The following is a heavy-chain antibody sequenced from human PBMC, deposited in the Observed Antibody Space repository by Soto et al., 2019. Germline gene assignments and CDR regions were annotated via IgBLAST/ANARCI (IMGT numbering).Heavy chain of an antibody. V-gene: IGHV3-15*01. J-gene: IGHJ4*02. D-gene: IGHD3-10*01. CDR2: IKSKTDGGTT. CDR1: GFTFSNAW. CDR3: TTRGYYYGSGSYFEDFDY. Sequence: GGSLRLSCAASGFTFSNAWMSWVRQAPGKGLEWVGRIKSKTDGGTTDYAAPVKGRFTISRDDSKNTLYLQMNSLKTEDTAVYYCTTRGYYYGSGSYFEDFDYWVQGTLVTVSS.